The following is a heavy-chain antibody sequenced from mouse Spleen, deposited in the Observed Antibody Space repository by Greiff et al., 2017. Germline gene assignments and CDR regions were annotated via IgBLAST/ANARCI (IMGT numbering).Heavy chain of an antibody. CDR3: ARDYYYGSSPYFDY. CDR1: GFSLTSYG. D-gene: IGHD1-1*01. V-gene: IGHV2-9*02. CDR2: IWTGGST. Sequence: VQLQQSGPGLVAPSQSLSITCTVSGFSLTSYGVHWVRQPPGKGLEWLGVIWTGGSTHYNSALMSRLSIGKDNSKSQVFLKMNGLQTDDTAMYYCARDYYYGSSPYFDYWGQGTTLTVSS. J-gene: IGHJ2*01.